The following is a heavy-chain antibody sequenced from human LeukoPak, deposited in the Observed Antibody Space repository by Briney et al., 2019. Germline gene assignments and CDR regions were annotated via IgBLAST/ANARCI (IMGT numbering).Heavy chain of an antibody. D-gene: IGHD6-13*01. J-gene: IGHJ3*02. CDR1: GYTFTGYY. CDR2: INPKSGGT. V-gene: IGHV1-2*02. CDR3: ARPRSSWYSDAFDI. Sequence: ASVNVSCKTSGYTFTGYYIHWVRQAPGQGLEWMGWINPKSGGTNYAQKFQGSVTMSRDTSISTAYMELRRLRSDDTAVYYCARPRSSWYSDAFDIWGQGTMVTVSS.